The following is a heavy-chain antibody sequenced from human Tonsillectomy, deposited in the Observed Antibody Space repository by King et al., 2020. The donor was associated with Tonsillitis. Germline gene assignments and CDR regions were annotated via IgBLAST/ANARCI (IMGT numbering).Heavy chain of an antibody. Sequence: VQLVESGGGVVQPGGSLRLSCAASGFNFSSYGMHWVRQAPGKGLEWVAFIRYDGTNKYYADSVKGRFTISRDNSKNTLYLQMNSLRDEDTAVYYCAKPPRGYSYPLSFYFDYWGQGTLVTVSS. CDR1: GFNFSSYG. CDR3: AKPPRGYSYPLSFYFDY. V-gene: IGHV3-30*02. CDR2: IRYDGTNK. J-gene: IGHJ4*02. D-gene: IGHD5-18*01.